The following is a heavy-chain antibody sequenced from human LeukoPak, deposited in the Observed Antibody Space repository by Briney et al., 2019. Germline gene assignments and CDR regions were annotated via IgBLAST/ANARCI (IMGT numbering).Heavy chain of an antibody. D-gene: IGHD6-19*01. V-gene: IGHV4-4*07. CDR3: ARGDRAVAGAWGWFDP. J-gene: IGHJ5*02. CDR2: IHASGST. Sequence: SETLSLSCTVSNGSISSYYWSWIRQPAGKGLEWIGRIHASGSTNYNPSLRSRVTMSVDTPKNQFSLKLSSVTAADTAIYFCARGDRAVAGAWGWFDPWGQGTLVTVSS. CDR1: NGSISSYY.